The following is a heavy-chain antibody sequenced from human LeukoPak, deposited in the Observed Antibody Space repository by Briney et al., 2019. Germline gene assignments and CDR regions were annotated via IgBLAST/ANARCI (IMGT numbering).Heavy chain of an antibody. D-gene: IGHD3-16*02. V-gene: IGHV4-39*01. Sequence: PSETLSLTCTVSGGSISSSSYYWGWIRQPPGKGLEWIGSIYYSGSTYYNPSLKSRVTISVDTSKNQFSLKLSSVTAADTAVYYCARGQGYYDYVWGSYRSSGAFDIWGQGTMVTVSS. CDR1: GGSISSSSYY. CDR3: ARGQGYYDYVWGSYRSSGAFDI. J-gene: IGHJ3*02. CDR2: IYYSGST.